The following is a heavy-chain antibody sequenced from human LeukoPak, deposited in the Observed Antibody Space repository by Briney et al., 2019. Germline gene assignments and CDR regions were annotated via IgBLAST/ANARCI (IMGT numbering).Heavy chain of an antibody. CDR1: GLTVSNNY. CDR3: ASDRGYGGNSGDY. D-gene: IGHD4-23*01. Sequence: GGSLRLSCAASGLTVSNNYINWVRQAPGKGLEWVSVMHSDDTTYYADSVKGRFTISRDNFKNTLYLQMDTLRVEDTGVYYCASDRGYGGNSGDYWGQGTLVSVSS. CDR2: MHSDDTT. V-gene: IGHV3-66*01. J-gene: IGHJ4*02.